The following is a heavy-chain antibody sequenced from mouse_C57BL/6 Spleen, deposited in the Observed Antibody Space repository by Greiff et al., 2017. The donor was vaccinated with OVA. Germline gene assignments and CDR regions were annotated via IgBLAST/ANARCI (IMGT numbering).Heavy chain of an antibody. CDR1: GYTFTSYW. Sequence: QVQLKQPGAELVKPGASVKLSCKASGYTFTSYWMHWVKQRPGQGLEWIGMIHPNSGSTNYNEKFKSKATLTVDKSSSTAYMQLSSLTSEDSAVYYCARGGYYSNSFDYWGQGTTLTVSS. CDR3: ARGGYYSNSFDY. D-gene: IGHD2-5*01. V-gene: IGHV1-64*01. J-gene: IGHJ2*01. CDR2: IHPNSGST.